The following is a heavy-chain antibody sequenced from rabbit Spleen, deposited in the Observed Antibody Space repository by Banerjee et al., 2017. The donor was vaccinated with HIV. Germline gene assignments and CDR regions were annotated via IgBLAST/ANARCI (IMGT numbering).Heavy chain of an antibody. V-gene: IGHV1S45*01. Sequence: QEQLVESGGGLVKPEGSLTLTCTASGFSFSGTYYMCWVRQAPGKGLEWIASIHTGSSGSTWYASWAKGRFTISRTSSTTVTLQMTSLTAADTATYFCARERSVYYTGIDLWGQGTLVTVS. CDR3: ARERSVYYTGIDL. CDR1: GFSFSGTYY. CDR2: IHTGSSGST. D-gene: IGHD1-1*01. J-gene: IGHJ6*01.